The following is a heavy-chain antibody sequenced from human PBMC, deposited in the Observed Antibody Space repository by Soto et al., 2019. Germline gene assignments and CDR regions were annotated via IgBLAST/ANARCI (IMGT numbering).Heavy chain of an antibody. CDR1: GGTFSSYA. J-gene: IGHJ6*02. D-gene: IGHD3-3*01. CDR2: IIPIFGTA. V-gene: IGHV1-69*06. CDR3: ARERDFWSGYYYGMDV. Sequence: SVKVSFKASGGTFSSYAISWVRQAPGQGLEWMGGIIPIFGTANYAQKFQGRVTITVDKSTSTAYMELSSLRSEDTAVYYCARERDFWSGYYYGMDVWGQGTTVTVSS.